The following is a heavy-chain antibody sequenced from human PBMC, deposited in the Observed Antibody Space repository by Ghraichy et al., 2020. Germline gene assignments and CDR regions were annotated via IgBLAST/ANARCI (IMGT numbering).Heavy chain of an antibody. D-gene: IGHD6-6*01. CDR1: GGPFSGYY. Sequence: SETLSLTCAAYGGPFSGYYWSWLRQSPGKGLEWIGEINQSGITNYNPSLKSRVTISADASKNQFSLNLNSVTAADTAVYYCARGRGKATRPEGYWSQGTLVTVSS. V-gene: IGHV4-34*01. J-gene: IGHJ4*02. CDR3: ARGRGKATRPEGY. CDR2: INQSGIT.